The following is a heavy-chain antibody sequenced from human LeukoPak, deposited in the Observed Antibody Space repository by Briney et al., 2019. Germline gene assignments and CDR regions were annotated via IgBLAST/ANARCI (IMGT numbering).Heavy chain of an antibody. CDR3: ARAYCGGDCYTYYYYYYMDV. CDR2: INRSGST. CDR1: GGSFSGYY. D-gene: IGHD2-21*02. J-gene: IGHJ6*03. Sequence: SETLSLTCAVYGGSFSGYYWSWIRQPPGKGLEWIGEINRSGSTNYNPSLKSRVTISVDTSKNQFSLKLSSVTAADTAVYYCARAYCGGDCYTYYYYYYMDVWGKGTTVTVSS. V-gene: IGHV4-34*01.